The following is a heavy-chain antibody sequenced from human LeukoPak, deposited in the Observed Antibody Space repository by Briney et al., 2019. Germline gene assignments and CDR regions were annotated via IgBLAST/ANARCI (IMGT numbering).Heavy chain of an antibody. V-gene: IGHV3-21*01. Sequence: PGGSLRLSCAASGFTFSSYGMNWVRQAPGKGLEWVSSISGTSAYIYYADSVRGRFTISRDNAKNSLYLQMNSLRAEDTAVYFCARKLTGSFDIWGQGTMVTVSS. CDR2: ISGTSAYI. CDR3: ARKLTGSFDI. D-gene: IGHD7-27*01. J-gene: IGHJ3*02. CDR1: GFTFSSYG.